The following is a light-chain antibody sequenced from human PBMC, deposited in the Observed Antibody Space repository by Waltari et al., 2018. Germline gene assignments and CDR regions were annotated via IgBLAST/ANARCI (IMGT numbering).Light chain of an antibody. CDR3: QKYGTLPAT. J-gene: IGKJ1*01. V-gene: IGKV3-20*01. CDR1: QSVTRT. CDR2: DAS. Sequence: EIVLTQSPGTLPLSPGERATLFCRASQSVTRTLAWYQQKPGQAPRLLIYDASSRATGIPDRFSGSGYGTDFSLTISRLEPEDFAVYYCQKYGTLPATFGQGTKVEIK.